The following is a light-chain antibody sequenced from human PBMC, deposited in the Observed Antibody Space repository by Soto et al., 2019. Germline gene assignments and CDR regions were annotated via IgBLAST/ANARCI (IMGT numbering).Light chain of an antibody. V-gene: IGKV1-5*03. CDR1: QTISSW. CDR2: KAS. CDR3: QHYDSYSEA. J-gene: IGKJ1*01. Sequence: IQMNHSPSTLSGSVKDRVTITSRASQTISSWLAWYQQKPGKAPKLLIYKASTLKSGVPSRFSGSGSGTEFTLTISSLQPDDFATYYCQHYDSYSEAFGQGTKV.